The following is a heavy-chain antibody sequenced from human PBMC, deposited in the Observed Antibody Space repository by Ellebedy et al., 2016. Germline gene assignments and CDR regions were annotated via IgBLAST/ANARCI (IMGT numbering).Heavy chain of an antibody. CDR3: ARGWGGYGGYDTSDFDY. J-gene: IGHJ4*02. D-gene: IGHD5-12*01. V-gene: IGHV1-2*02. CDR2: VAPNNGAT. CDR1: GYTVTGYY. Sequence: ASVKVSCXASGYTVTGYYLHWVRQAPGQGLEWMRWVAPNNGATRYAQKFQGRVTMTRDTSLTTVYMEMSRLRSDDTAVYYCARGWGGYGGYDTSDFDYWGQGTLVTVSS.